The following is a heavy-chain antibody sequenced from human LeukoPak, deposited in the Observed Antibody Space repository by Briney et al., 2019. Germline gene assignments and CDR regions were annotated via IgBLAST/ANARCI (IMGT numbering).Heavy chain of an antibody. CDR1: GGTLSTYT. CDR2: ITPLLTIT. CDR3: SRGGDWFGP. V-gene: IGHV1-69*02. D-gene: IGHD3-10*01. J-gene: IGHJ5*02. Sequence: ASVKVSCKASGGTLSTYTISWLRQAPGQGLAWMGRITPLLTITKYAQMFQGRVTITTDRSTSTVHMELDRLTSEGPAGYFCSRGGDWFGPWGKGSLVTVSS.